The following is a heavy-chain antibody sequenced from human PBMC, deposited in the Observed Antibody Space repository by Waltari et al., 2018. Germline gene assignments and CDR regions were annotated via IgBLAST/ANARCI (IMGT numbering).Heavy chain of an antibody. CDR1: GFTFSPYA. J-gene: IGHJ4*02. Sequence: EVQLLDSGGGLVQPGGSLRLSCVASGFTFSPYAMSWVRQAPGKGLEGVSAISGNAGTTYYTDSVKGRFTISRDNSKNTLYLQMNSLRAEDTAVYYCTRALFGGSTDWGQGTLVTVSS. CDR2: ISGNAGTT. CDR3: TRALFGGSTD. V-gene: IGHV3-23*01. D-gene: IGHD3-10*02.